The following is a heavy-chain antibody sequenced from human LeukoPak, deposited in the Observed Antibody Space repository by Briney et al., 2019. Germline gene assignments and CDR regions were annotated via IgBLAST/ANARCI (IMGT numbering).Heavy chain of an antibody. CDR1: GFTFSNYW. J-gene: IGHJ4*02. D-gene: IGHD6-19*01. Sequence: GGSLRLSCAASGFTFSNYWMHWVRQAPGKGLVWVSRINSDGSSTRDADSVKGRFTISRDNAKNALYLQMNSLRAEDTAVNYCARASSYSSGYDYWGQGTLVTVFS. CDR3: ARASSYSSGYDY. V-gene: IGHV3-74*01. CDR2: INSDGSST.